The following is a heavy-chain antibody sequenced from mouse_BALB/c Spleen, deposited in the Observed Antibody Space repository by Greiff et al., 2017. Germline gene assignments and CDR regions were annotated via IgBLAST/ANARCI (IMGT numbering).Heavy chain of an antibody. J-gene: IGHJ1*01. CDR2: ISYSGST. Sequence: DVMLVESGPSLVKPSQTLSLTCSVTGDSITSGYWNWIRKFPGNKLEYMGYISYSGSTYYNPSLKSRISITRDTSKNQYYLQLNSVTTEDTATYYCASHYYGSSYHWYFDVWGAGTTVTVSS. V-gene: IGHV3-8*02. D-gene: IGHD1-1*01. CDR1: GDSITSGY. CDR3: ASHYYGSSYHWYFDV.